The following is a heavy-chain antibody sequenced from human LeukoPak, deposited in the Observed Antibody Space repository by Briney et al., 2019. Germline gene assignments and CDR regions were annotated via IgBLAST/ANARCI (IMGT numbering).Heavy chain of an antibody. J-gene: IGHJ6*02. CDR2: IYSGGST. D-gene: IGHD3-10*01. Sequence: GGSLRLSCAASGFTFSSYAMSWVRQAPGKGLEWVSVIYSGGSTYYADSVKGRFTISRDNSKNTLYLQMNSLRAEDTAVYYCASSPAVMVRGVIDGMDVWGQGTTVTVSS. CDR3: ASSPAVMVRGVIDGMDV. V-gene: IGHV3-66*01. CDR1: GFTFSSYA.